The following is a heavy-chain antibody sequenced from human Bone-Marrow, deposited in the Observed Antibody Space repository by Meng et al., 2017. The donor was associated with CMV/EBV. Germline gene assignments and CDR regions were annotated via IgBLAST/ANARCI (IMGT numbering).Heavy chain of an antibody. D-gene: IGHD5-18*01. CDR2: IKNKTDGGTT. V-gene: IGHV3-15*01. CDR1: GFTFSNAW. CDR3: TTHRWGYSYGPLYNWFDP. Sequence: GESLKIPCSASGFTFSNAWVSWVRQAPGKGLEWVGRIKNKTDGGTTDYAAPVKGRFTIPRDDSKNTLYLQMNTLKTEDTAVYYCTTHRWGYSYGPLYNWFDPWGQGTLVTVSS. J-gene: IGHJ5*02.